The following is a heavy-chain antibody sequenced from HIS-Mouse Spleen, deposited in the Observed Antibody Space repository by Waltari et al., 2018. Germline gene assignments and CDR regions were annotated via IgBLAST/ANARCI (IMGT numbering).Heavy chain of an antibody. CDR3: AREIPYSSSWYDWYFDL. CDR2: IYYRGST. Sequence: QLQLQESGPGLVKPSETLSRTCTFSGGSLSNIRYSWGWIRQPPGKGLEGIGSIYYRGSTYYNPSLKSRVTISVDTSKNQFSLKLSSVTAADTAVYYCAREIPYSSSWYDWYFDLWGRGTLVTVSS. J-gene: IGHJ2*01. V-gene: IGHV4-39*07. D-gene: IGHD6-13*01. CDR1: GGSLSNIRYS.